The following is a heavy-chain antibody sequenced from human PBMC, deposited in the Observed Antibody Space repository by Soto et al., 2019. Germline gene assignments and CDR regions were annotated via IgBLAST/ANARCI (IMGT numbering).Heavy chain of an antibody. J-gene: IGHJ6*02. Sequence: QVPLVQSGAEVKKPGSSVKVSCKASGGTFSSYAISWVRQAPGQGLEWMGGIIPIFGTANYAQKFQGRVTITADESTSTAYMELSSLRSEDTAVYYCARAVYSSSFGYYYYGMDVWGQGTTVTVSS. D-gene: IGHD6-6*01. CDR3: ARAVYSSSFGYYYYGMDV. CDR1: GGTFSSYA. V-gene: IGHV1-69*01. CDR2: IIPIFGTA.